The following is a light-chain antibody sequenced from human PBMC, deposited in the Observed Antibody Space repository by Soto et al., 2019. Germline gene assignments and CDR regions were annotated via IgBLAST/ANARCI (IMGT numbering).Light chain of an antibody. Sequence: QSVLTQPASGSGSPGQSIAISCTGTSSDVGGYSYVSWYQQQPGKASKLVISDVSNRPSAVSDRFSGSKSGNTASLTISGLQTEDEADYYCASYTTSSTYVFGTGTKVTV. CDR3: ASYTTSSTYV. CDR1: SSDVGGYSY. CDR2: DVS. J-gene: IGLJ1*01. V-gene: IGLV2-14*01.